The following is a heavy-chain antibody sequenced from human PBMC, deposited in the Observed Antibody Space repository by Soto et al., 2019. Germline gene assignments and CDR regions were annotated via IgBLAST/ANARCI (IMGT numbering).Heavy chain of an antibody. V-gene: IGHV3-15*07. J-gene: IGHJ4*02. CDR1: SVSNAW. D-gene: IGHD3-10*01. Sequence: SVSNAWMNWVRQTPGKGLESVGRIKSKTDGGTTDYAAPVKGRFTISRDDSKNTLYLQMNSLKTEDTAVYYCTTDYYYGSGRHKEYWGQGTLVTVSS. CDR2: IKSKTDGGTT. CDR3: TTDYYYGSGRHKEY.